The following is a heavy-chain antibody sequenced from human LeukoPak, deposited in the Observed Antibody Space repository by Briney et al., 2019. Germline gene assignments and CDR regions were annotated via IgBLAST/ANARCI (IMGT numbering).Heavy chain of an antibody. J-gene: IGHJ4*02. CDR3: ARGRAYFD. CDR1: GGSFSGYY. D-gene: IGHD3-9*01. CDR2: INHSGST. V-gene: IGHV4-34*01. Sequence: SETLSLTCAVYGGSFSGYYWSWIRQPPGKGLEWIGEINHSGSTNYNPSLKSRLTISLDTSKNRFSLKLSSVTAADTAVYYCARGRAYFDWGQGTLVTVSS.